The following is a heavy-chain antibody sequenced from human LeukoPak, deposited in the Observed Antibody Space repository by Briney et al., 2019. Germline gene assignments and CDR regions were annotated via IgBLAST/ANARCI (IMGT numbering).Heavy chain of an antibody. CDR2: ISWNSGSI. J-gene: IGHJ6*02. D-gene: IGHD4-11*01. Sequence: GGSLRLSCAASGFTFDDYAMHWVRQAPGKGLEWVSGISWNSGSIGYADSVKGRFTISRDNAKNSLYLQMNSLRAEDTALYYCAKDIISNNDYYYYGMDVWGQGTTVTVSS. CDR3: AKDIISNNDYYYYGMDV. V-gene: IGHV3-9*01. CDR1: GFTFDDYA.